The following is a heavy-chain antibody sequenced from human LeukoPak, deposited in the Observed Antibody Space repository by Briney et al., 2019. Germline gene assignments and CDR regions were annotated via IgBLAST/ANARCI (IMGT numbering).Heavy chain of an antibody. J-gene: IGHJ4*02. CDR1: GFIFSSYA. V-gene: IGHV3-30-3*01. D-gene: IGHD2-15*01. CDR3: ARGGKSDCSGGTCYDY. Sequence: GGSLRLSCAASGFIFSSYAMHWVRQAPGKGLEWVTVISYDGSNKYYADSVKGRFTISRDNSKNTLYLQMNSLRAEDTAVYYCARGGKSDCSGGTCYDYWGQGTLVTVSS. CDR2: ISYDGSNK.